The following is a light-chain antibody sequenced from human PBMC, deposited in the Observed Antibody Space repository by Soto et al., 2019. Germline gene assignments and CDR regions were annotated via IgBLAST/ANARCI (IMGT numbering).Light chain of an antibody. CDR3: SSYTSKSSLI. CDR2: EVR. J-gene: IGLJ2*01. CDR1: KRDVGAYNL. Sequence: QSALTQPASVSGSPGQTITISCAGTKRDVGAYNLVSWYQQHPGRAPQLIIYEVRNRPSGISFRFSGSKSGNTSSLTISGLQAEDDADYYCSSYTSKSSLIFGGGTKLTVL. V-gene: IGLV2-14*01.